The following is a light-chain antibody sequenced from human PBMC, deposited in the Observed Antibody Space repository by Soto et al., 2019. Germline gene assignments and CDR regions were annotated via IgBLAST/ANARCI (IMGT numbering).Light chain of an antibody. CDR3: QKYNSAAHN. J-gene: IGKJ4*01. V-gene: IGKV1-27*01. Sequence: DIQMTQSPSSLSASVGDRVTITCRASQGISNYLAWYQQKPGKVPKLLIHAASTLQSGVPSRFSGSGSGTDFTLTISSLQPEDVATYYCQKYNSAAHNFCCGTKVEIK. CDR1: QGISNY. CDR2: AAS.